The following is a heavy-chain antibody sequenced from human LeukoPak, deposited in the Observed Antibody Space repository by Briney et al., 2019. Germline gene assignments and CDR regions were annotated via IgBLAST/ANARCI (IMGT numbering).Heavy chain of an antibody. CDR1: GFTFSNYG. CDR2: IWYDGSNK. V-gene: IGHV3-33*01. CDR3: ARDGRGVTPWDFDY. Sequence: GGSLRLSCAASGFTFSNYGMHWVRQAPGKGLEWVAVIWYDGSNKYYADSVKGRFTISRDNSKNTLYLQMNSLRAEDTAVYYCARDGRGVTPWDFDYWGQGTLVTVSS. D-gene: IGHD3-10*01. J-gene: IGHJ4*02.